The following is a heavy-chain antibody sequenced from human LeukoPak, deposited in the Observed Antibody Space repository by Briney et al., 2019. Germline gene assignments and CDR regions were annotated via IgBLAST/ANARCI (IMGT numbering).Heavy chain of an antibody. CDR1: GFTFDDYI. CDR3: AKGLKVTGWYFDY. CDR2: ISWNSGSI. J-gene: IGHJ4*02. Sequence: GGSLRLSCAASGFTFDDYIIHWVRQVPGKGLEWVSGISWNSGSIGYADSVKGRFTVSRDNAKNSLYLQMNSLRAEDTALYYCAKGLKVTGWYFDYWGQGTLVTVSS. D-gene: IGHD2-15*01. V-gene: IGHV3-9*01.